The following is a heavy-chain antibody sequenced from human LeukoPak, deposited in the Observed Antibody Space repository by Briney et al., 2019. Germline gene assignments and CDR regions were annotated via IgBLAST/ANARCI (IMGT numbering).Heavy chain of an antibody. D-gene: IGHD3-22*01. J-gene: IGHJ4*02. CDR2: IYYSGST. CDR3: ARQRTGRSQYYDSSGSILFDY. Sequence: PSETLSLTCTVSGGSISRSSYYWGWIRQPPGKGLEWIGSIYYSGSTHYNPSLESRVTISVDTSKNQFSLKLSSVTAADTAVYYCARQRTGRSQYYDSSGSILFDYWGQGTLVTVSS. V-gene: IGHV4-39*01. CDR1: GGSISRSSYY.